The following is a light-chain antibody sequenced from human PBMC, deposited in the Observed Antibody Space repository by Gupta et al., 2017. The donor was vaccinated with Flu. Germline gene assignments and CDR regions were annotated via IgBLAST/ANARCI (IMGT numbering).Light chain of an antibody. J-gene: IGLJ1*01. CDR2: GAT. CDR3: LLYYAGVHV. V-gene: IGLV7-43*01. CDR1: TGPVTTDNY. Sequence: QTVVTKEPSVTVSTGGPVTPTCVSSTGPVTTDNYANWLQQKPGQPPRALIFGATNKHSWTPARCSGSLLGGRAALTLSGAQPEDEADYYCLLYYAGVHVFGPGTRFTVL.